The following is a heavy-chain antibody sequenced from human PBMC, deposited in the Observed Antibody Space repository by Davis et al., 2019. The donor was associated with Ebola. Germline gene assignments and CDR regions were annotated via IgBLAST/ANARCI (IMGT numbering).Heavy chain of an antibody. D-gene: IGHD6-25*01. CDR1: GGSISSYY. V-gene: IGHV4-59*08. J-gene: IGHJ3*02. Sequence: MPSETLSLTCTVSGGSISSYYWSWIRQPPGKGLEWIGYIYYSGSTNYNPSLKSRVTISVDTSKNQFSLKLSSVTAADTAVYYCARLGSSSGDAFDIWGQGTMVTVSS. CDR2: IYYSGST. CDR3: ARLGSSSGDAFDI.